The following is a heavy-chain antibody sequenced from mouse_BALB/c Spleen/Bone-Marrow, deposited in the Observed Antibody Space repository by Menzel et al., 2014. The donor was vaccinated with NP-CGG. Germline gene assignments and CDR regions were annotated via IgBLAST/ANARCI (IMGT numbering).Heavy chain of an antibody. D-gene: IGHD2-3*01. Sequence: VQLVESGPELVKPGASVMISCKASGYAFSNSWMNWVKQRPGQGLEWIGRIYPGDGDTYYNGKFKGKATLTADKSSCTAYMQLSSLTSVDSAVYFCARSDGYRALDYWGQGTSVTVSS. J-gene: IGHJ4*01. CDR1: GYAFSNSW. CDR3: ARSDGYRALDY. CDR2: IYPGDGDT. V-gene: IGHV1-82*01.